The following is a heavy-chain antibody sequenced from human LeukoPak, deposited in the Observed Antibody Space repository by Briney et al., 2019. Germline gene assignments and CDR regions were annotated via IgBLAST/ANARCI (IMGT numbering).Heavy chain of an antibody. CDR2: ITPSGDGT. D-gene: IGHD3-22*01. V-gene: IGHV3-21*01. CDR1: GFTFSSPA. J-gene: IGHJ4*02. Sequence: GGSLRLSCAASGFTFSSPAMSWVRQAPGKGLEWVSSITPSGDGTYYAASVKGRFTISRDNAENSLYLQMNSLRAEDTAVYYCARRNYYSFYFDYWGQGTLVTVSS. CDR3: ARRNYYSFYFDY.